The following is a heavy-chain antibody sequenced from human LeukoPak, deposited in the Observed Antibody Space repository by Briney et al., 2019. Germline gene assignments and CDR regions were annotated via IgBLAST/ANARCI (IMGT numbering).Heavy chain of an antibody. CDR3: ARDPAVDY. CDR2: ISSSSRTI. Sequence: GGSLILSCAASGFTFSSYTMNWVRQAPGKGLEWVSSISSSSRTIYYADSVKGRFTISRDNAKNSLYLQMNSLRAEDTAVYYCARDPAVDYWGQGTLVTVSS. CDR1: GFTFSSYT. D-gene: IGHD2-2*01. V-gene: IGHV3-48*01. J-gene: IGHJ4*02.